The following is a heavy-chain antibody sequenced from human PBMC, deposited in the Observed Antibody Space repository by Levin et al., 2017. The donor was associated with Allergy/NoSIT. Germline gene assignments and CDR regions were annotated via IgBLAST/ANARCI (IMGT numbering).Heavy chain of an antibody. CDR2: ISYDGSNK. CDR1: GFTFSSYA. J-gene: IGHJ4*02. V-gene: IGHV3-30-3*01. Sequence: GGSLRLSCAASGFTFSSYAMHWVRQAPGKGLEWVAVISYDGSNKYYADSVKGRFTISRDNSKNTLYLQMNSLRAEDTAVYYCARDEYDYIWGSYLGYWGQGTLVTVSS. CDR3: ARDEYDYIWGSYLGY. D-gene: IGHD3-16*02.